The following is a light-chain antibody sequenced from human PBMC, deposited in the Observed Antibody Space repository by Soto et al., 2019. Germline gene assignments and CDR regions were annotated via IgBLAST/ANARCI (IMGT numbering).Light chain of an antibody. Sequence: NFMLTQPHSVSESPGKTVTISCTRSSGSIASNYVQWYQQRPGSAPTTVIYEDNQRPSGVPDRFSGSIDSSSNSASLTISRLKTEDEADYYCQSYARSNPAVFGGGTQLTVL. CDR3: QSYARSNPAV. CDR1: SGSIASNY. V-gene: IGLV6-57*04. J-gene: IGLJ7*01. CDR2: EDN.